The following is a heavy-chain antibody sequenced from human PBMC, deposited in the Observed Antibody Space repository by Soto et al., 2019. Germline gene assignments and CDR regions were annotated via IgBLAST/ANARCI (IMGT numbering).Heavy chain of an antibody. CDR1: GFVFSSYD. J-gene: IGHJ3*02. Sequence: GGSLRLSCAASGFVFSSYDMHWVRHTTGAGLEWVSVIANTGDPYYSDSVKGRFTISRDNAKNALYLQMNSLRVGDSAMYYYAREGTGGGFDIWGQGTKVTVSS. V-gene: IGHV3-13*05. CDR2: IANTGDP. D-gene: IGHD1-1*01. CDR3: AREGTGGGFDI.